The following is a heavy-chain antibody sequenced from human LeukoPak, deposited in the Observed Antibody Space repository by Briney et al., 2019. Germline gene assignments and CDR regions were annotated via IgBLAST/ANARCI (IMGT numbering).Heavy chain of an antibody. CDR1: GFIFSDYY. J-gene: IGHJ4*02. CDR2: ISSSGGYT. CDR3: ARAGGLTYFDY. Sequence: PGGSLRLSCAASGFIFSDYYLNWIRQAPGKGLEWVSYISSSGGYTNHADSVKGRFTISRDNAQNSLYLEMNSLRAEDTVVYYCARAGGLTYFDYWGQGTLVTVSS. D-gene: IGHD3-16*01. V-gene: IGHV3-11*06.